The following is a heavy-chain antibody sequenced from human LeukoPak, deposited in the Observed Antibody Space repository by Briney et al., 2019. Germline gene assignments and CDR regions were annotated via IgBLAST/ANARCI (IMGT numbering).Heavy chain of an antibody. CDR2: IYPGDSDT. Sequence: GESLKISCKGSGYSFTSYWIGWVRQMPGKGLEWMGIIYPGDSDTRYSPSFQGQVTISADKSISTAYLQWSRLKASDTAMYYCARRGFHYYDSSGDLYFDYWGQGTPVTVSS. J-gene: IGHJ4*02. D-gene: IGHD3-22*01. CDR1: GYSFTSYW. CDR3: ARRGFHYYDSSGDLYFDY. V-gene: IGHV5-51*01.